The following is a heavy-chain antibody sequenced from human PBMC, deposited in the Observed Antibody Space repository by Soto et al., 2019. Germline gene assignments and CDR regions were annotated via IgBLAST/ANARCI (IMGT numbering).Heavy chain of an antibody. CDR3: AKDADSSGYYYPGY. V-gene: IGHV3-30*18. Sequence: GGSLRLSCAASGFTFSSYGMHWVRQAPGKGLEWVAVISYDGSNKYYADSVKGRFTISRDNSKNTLYLQMNSLRAEDTAVYYCAKDADSSGYYYPGYWGQGTLVTVSS. CDR1: GFTFSSYG. J-gene: IGHJ4*02. D-gene: IGHD3-22*01. CDR2: ISYDGSNK.